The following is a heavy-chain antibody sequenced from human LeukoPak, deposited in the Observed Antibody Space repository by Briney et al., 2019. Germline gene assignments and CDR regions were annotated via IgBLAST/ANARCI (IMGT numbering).Heavy chain of an antibody. J-gene: IGHJ4*02. CDR1: GFTFSSYS. CDR2: ISSSSSYI. CDR3: ARDGRDSGSYY. D-gene: IGHD1-26*01. Sequence: GGSLRLSCAASGFTFSSYSMNWVRQAPGKALEWVSSISSSSSYIYYADSVKGRFTISRDNAKNSLYLQMNSLRAEDTAVYYCARDGRDSGSYYWGQGTLVTVSS. V-gene: IGHV3-21*01.